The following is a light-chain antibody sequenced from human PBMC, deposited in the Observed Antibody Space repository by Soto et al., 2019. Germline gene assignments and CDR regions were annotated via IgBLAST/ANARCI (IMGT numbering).Light chain of an antibody. CDR3: QQYNNWPRT. J-gene: IGKJ1*01. CDR1: QSVSSN. Sequence: EIVMTQSPATLSVSPGERATLSCRASQSVSSNLAWYQQKPGQAPRLLIYGASTRAIGIPARFSGSGSETEFTLTISSLQSEDFAVYYCQQYNNWPRTFGQGTKVEIK. V-gene: IGKV3-15*01. CDR2: GAS.